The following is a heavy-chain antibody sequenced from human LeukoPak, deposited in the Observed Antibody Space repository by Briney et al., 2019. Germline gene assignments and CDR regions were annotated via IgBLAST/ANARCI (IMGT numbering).Heavy chain of an antibody. CDR3: ARVSQFHCSSTGCYAATNWYFDL. V-gene: IGHV4-30-4*01. D-gene: IGHD2-2*01. Sequence: SETLSLTCTVSGGSISSGDYYWSWIRQPPGKGLEWIGYIYYSGSTYYNPSLKSRVTISVDTSKNQFSLKLSSVTAADTAVYYCARVSQFHCSSTGCYAATNWYFDLWGRGTLVTVSS. CDR1: GGSISSGDYY. CDR2: IYYSGST. J-gene: IGHJ2*01.